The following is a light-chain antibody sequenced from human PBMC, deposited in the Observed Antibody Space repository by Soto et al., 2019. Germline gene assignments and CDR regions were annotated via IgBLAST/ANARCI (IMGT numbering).Light chain of an antibody. CDR2: EVR. V-gene: IGLV2-14*01. CDR1: MRDVGAYNL. J-gene: IGLJ3*02. Sequence: QSALTHPASVSGSAGQSITISCSGTMRDVGAYNLVSWYQQHPVTAPKLIIHEVRNRPSGISSRFSGSRSGNTASLTVSGLQSEDEGDYYCSSYTARSTRVFGGGTKLTVL. CDR3: SSYTARSTRV.